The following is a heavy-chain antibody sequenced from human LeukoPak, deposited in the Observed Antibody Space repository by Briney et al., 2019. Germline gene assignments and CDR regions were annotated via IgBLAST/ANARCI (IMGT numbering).Heavy chain of an antibody. Sequence: SETLSLTCTVSGGSINGYYWNWIRQPPGKAREWIGFIYSSGTTNYNPSLKSRVTISLDTSNKQFSLRPTSVTAADTAVYFCARVASRSISSRCFDHWGQGTLVTVSS. V-gene: IGHV4-4*08. CDR1: GGSINGYY. J-gene: IGHJ4*02. D-gene: IGHD6-6*01. CDR3: ARVASRSISSRCFDH. CDR2: IYSSGTT.